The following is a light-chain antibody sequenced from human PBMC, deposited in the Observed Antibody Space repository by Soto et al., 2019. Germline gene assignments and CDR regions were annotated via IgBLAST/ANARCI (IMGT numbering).Light chain of an antibody. CDR2: GVK. CDR1: GRDIGAYDY. J-gene: IGLJ1*01. Sequence: QSVLTQPASVSGSPGQLITISCTGSGRDIGAYDYVSWYQQRPGKAPKLIIYGVKNRPSGVSNRFSASKSAFTASLTISGLQTEDEADYYCSSYTTSYFYVFGPGTKVTVL. CDR3: SSYTTSYFYV. V-gene: IGLV2-14*01.